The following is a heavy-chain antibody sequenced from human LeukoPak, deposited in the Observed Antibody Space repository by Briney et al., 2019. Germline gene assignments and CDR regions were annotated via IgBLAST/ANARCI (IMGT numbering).Heavy chain of an antibody. D-gene: IGHD3-22*01. Sequence: SETLSLTCAVYGGSFSGYYWSWIRQPPGKGLEWIGEINHSGSTNYNPSLKSRVTISVDTSKNQFSLKLSSVTAADTAVYYCARAMIVGVIPPYGMDVWGQGTTVTVSS. CDR2: INHSGST. V-gene: IGHV4-34*01. CDR1: GGSFSGYY. J-gene: IGHJ6*02. CDR3: ARAMIVGVIPPYGMDV.